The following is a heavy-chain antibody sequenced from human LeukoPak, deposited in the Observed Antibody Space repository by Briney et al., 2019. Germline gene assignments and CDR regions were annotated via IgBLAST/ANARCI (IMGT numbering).Heavy chain of an antibody. V-gene: IGHV4-30-2*01. D-gene: IGHD2-2*01. CDR2: IYHSVST. CDR3: ARDPFCSSTSCYWNDAFDI. CDR1: GGSISSGGYY. Sequence: ASETLSLTCTVSGGSISSGGYYGSWIRQPPGKGLEWIAYIYHSVSTYYNPPLKSRVTISVDRSNNQFSLKLSSVTAADTAVYYCARDPFCSSTSCYWNDAFDIWGQGTMVTVSS. J-gene: IGHJ3*02.